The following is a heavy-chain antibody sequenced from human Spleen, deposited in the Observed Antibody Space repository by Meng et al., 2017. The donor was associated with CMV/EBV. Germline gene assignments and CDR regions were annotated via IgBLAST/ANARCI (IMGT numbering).Heavy chain of an antibody. Sequence: GESLKISCAASGFTVSSNYMSWVRQAPGKGLEWVSVIYSGGSTYYADSVRGRFTISRDNSKNTLYLQMNSLRAEDTAIYYCAKAVLAHYYYYGMDVWGQGTTVTV. CDR3: AKAVLAHYYYYGMDV. D-gene: IGHD2-15*01. V-gene: IGHV3-53*01. J-gene: IGHJ6*02. CDR1: GFTVSSNY. CDR2: IYSGGST.